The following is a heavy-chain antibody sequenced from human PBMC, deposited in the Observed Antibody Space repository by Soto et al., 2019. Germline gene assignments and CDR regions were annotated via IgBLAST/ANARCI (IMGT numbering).Heavy chain of an antibody. CDR3: ARAITFGTLMDV. CDR2: INPNTGGT. D-gene: IGHD1-20*01. V-gene: IGHV1-2*02. CDR1: GYTFTNYY. Sequence: ASVKVSCKASGYTFTNYYMHWVRQAPGQGLEWMGWINPNTGGTNYAQKFQGRVTMPRDTSVSTAYMELSRLRSDDTALYYCARAITFGTLMDVWGQGTTVTVSS. J-gene: IGHJ6*02.